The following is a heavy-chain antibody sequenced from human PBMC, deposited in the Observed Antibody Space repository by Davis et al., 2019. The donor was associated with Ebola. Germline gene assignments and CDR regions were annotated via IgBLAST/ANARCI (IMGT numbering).Heavy chain of an antibody. CDR1: GFTFSSYS. CDR3: ARDQDSSSGFDY. CDR2: ISSSSSYI. V-gene: IGHV3-21*01. D-gene: IGHD6-6*01. Sequence: GESLKISCAASGFTFSSYSMNWVRQAPGKGLEWVSSISSSSSYIYYADSVKGRFTISRDNAKNSLYLQMNSLRAEDTAVYYCARDQDSSSGFDYWGQGTLVTVSS. J-gene: IGHJ4*02.